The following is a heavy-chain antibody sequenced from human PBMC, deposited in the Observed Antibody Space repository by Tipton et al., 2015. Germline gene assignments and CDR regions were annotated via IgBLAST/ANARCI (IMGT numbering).Heavy chain of an antibody. CDR3: ARHLYYYYYGMDV. Sequence: TLSLTCTVSGGSISSRNFYWGWIRQPPGKGLEWIGSIYYNGGAHYNASLKSRVTISIDTSKNQFSLKLNSVTAADTAVYYCARHLYYYYYGMDVWGQGTTVTVSS. J-gene: IGHJ6*02. CDR1: GGSISSRNFY. V-gene: IGHV4-39*01. CDR2: IYYNGGA.